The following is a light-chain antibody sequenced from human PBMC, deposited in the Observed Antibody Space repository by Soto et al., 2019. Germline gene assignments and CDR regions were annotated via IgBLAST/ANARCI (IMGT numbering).Light chain of an antibody. CDR2: AAS. V-gene: IGKV3-20*01. Sequence: EIVWTQSPGTLSLTPGERATLSCRASQSVSSNYLGWYQQKPGQAPRLLMYAASSRATGIPDRFSGSGSETDFTLTISRLEPEDFALYYCQQYGSSAPITFGQGTRPEV. CDR3: QQYGSSAPIT. CDR1: QSVSSNY. J-gene: IGKJ5*01.